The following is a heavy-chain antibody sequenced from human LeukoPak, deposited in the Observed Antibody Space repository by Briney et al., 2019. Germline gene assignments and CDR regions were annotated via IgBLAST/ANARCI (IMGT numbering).Heavy chain of an antibody. Sequence: AASVKVSCKASGYTFTGYYMHWVRQAPGQGLEWMGWINPNSGGTNYAQKFQGRVTMTRDTSISTAYMELSRLRSDDTAVYYCARGLRGIAAAGINYWGQGTLVTVSS. CDR2: INPNSGGT. V-gene: IGHV1-2*02. CDR1: GYTFTGYY. J-gene: IGHJ4*02. D-gene: IGHD6-13*01. CDR3: ARGLRGIAAAGINY.